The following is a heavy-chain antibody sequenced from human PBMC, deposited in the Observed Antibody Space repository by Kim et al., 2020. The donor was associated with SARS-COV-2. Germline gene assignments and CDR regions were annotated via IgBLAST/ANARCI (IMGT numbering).Heavy chain of an antibody. CDR2: IRSKAYGGTT. Sequence: GGSLRLSCTASGFTFGDYAMSWFRQAPGKGLEWVGFIRSKAYGGTTEYAASVKGRFTISRDDSKSIAYLQMNSLKTEDTAVYYCTSLRGYSGYDHPHFDYWGQGTLVTVSS. CDR1: GFTFGDYA. CDR3: TSLRGYSGYDHPHFDY. J-gene: IGHJ4*02. V-gene: IGHV3-49*03. D-gene: IGHD5-12*01.